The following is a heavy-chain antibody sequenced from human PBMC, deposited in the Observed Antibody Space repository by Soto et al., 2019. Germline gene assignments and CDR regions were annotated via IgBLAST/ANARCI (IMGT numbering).Heavy chain of an antibody. J-gene: IGHJ4*02. CDR2: IGSSGYK. D-gene: IGHD2-2*01. CDR3: ARVPNNIVVLQTALSYFDK. V-gene: IGHV3-21*01. Sequence: EVQLEESGGGLVKPGGSLKLSCAASGFTFSTHSMNWVRQVPGKGLEWVSSIGSSGYKFYAESVKGRFTISRDNAKNSLPHQINTPAAEATAVYYCARVPNNIVVLQTALSYFDKWGQGTLVTVAS. CDR1: GFTFSTHS.